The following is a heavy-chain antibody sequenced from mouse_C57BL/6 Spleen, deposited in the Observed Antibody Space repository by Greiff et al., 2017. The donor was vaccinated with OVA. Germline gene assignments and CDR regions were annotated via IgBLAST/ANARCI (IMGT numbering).Heavy chain of an antibody. V-gene: IGHV1-26*01. Sequence: EVQLQQSGPELVKPGASVKISCKASGYTFTDYYMNWVKQSHGKSLEWIGDINPNNGGTSYNQKFKGKATLTVDKSSSTAYMELRSLTSEDSAVYYCAREWNSNSPWFAYWGQGTLVTVSA. CDR1: GYTFTDYY. CDR2: INPNNGGT. CDR3: AREWNSNSPWFAY. J-gene: IGHJ3*01. D-gene: IGHD2-5*01.